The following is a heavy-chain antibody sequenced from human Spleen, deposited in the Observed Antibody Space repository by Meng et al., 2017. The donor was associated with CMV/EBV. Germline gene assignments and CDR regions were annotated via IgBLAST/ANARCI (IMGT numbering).Heavy chain of an antibody. J-gene: IGHJ4*02. CDR3: ARYYHVLRNTFDY. CDR2: ISGSGRST. V-gene: IGHV3-23*01. D-gene: IGHD2-2*01. CDR1: GLTFGTDA. Sequence: AASGLTFGTDARSGVRQAPGKGLEWVSAISGSGRSTECADSLKGRFTISRDNSKNTLYLQMSSLRAEDTAIYYCARYYHVLRNTFDYWGQGTLVTVSS.